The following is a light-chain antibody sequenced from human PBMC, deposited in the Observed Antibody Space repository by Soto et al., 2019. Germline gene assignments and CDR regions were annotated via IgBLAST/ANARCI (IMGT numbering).Light chain of an antibody. V-gene: IGLV2-14*01. CDR1: SNDVGGYNY. CDR2: DDS. Sequence: QSALTQPASVSGSPGQSITISCTGTSNDVGGYNYVSWYQQHPGKAPKFIIYDDSNRPSGVSDRFSGSKSGNTASLTISGLQAEDEADYYCASYRTSGTLVFGGGTKLTVL. J-gene: IGLJ2*01. CDR3: ASYRTSGTLV.